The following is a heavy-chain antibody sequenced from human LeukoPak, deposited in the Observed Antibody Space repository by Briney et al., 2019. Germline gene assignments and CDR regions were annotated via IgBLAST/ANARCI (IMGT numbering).Heavy chain of an antibody. V-gene: IGHV3-30-3*01. CDR3: ARGLREWELLGVSNFDY. Sequence: GGSLRLSCAASGFTFSSYAMHWVRQAPGKGLEWVAVISYDGSNKYYADSVKGRFTISRDNSKNTLYLQMNSLRAEDTAAYYCARGLREWELLGVSNFDYWGQGTLVTVSS. CDR1: GFTFSSYA. J-gene: IGHJ4*02. D-gene: IGHD1-26*01. CDR2: ISYDGSNK.